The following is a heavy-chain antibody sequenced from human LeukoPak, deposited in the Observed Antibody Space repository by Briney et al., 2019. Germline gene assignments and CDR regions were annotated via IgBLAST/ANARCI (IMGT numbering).Heavy chain of an antibody. CDR2: INSDGSRT. J-gene: IGHJ3*02. CDR3: ARPETQYSSGLDGFDI. D-gene: IGHD6-19*01. V-gene: IGHV3-74*01. Sequence: GGSLRLSCAASGFTFSTYWMHWVRQAPGEGLVWVSRINSDGSRTTYADSVKGRFTISRDNAKNTLYLQMNSLRTEDTAVYYCARPETQYSSGLDGFDIWGQGTMVTVSS. CDR1: GFTFSTYW.